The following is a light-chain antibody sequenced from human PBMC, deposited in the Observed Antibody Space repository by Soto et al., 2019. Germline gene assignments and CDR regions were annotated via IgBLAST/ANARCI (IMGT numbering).Light chain of an antibody. CDR2: GAS. CDR3: QQYNNWPPRT. CDR1: QSISNS. V-gene: IGKV3-15*01. J-gene: IGKJ2*01. Sequence: EIVMTQSPASLSVSPGETATLSCRASQSISNSLAWYQQKPGQAPSLLIHGASTRATGIPARFSGSGSVTEFTLTISSLQSEDSALYYCQQYNNWPPRTFGQGTKLEIK.